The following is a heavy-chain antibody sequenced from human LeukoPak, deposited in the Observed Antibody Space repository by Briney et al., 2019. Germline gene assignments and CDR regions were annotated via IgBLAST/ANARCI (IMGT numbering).Heavy chain of an antibody. Sequence: PGGSLRLSCAASGFTFGSYAMSWVRQAPGKGLEWVSAISGSGGSTYYADSVKGRFTISRDNSKNTLYLQMNSLRAEDTAVYYCSTGGGVLRFLGGQGTLVTVSS. CDR3: STGGGVLRFL. J-gene: IGHJ4*02. CDR2: ISGSGGST. CDR1: GFTFGSYA. V-gene: IGHV3-23*01. D-gene: IGHD3-3*01.